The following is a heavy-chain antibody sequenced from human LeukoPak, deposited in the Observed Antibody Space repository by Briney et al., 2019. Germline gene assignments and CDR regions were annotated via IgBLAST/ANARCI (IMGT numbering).Heavy chain of an antibody. J-gene: IGHJ4*02. CDR1: GFTFSSYS. CDR3: ARDGGYSYEFDY. D-gene: IGHD5-18*01. Sequence: GGSLRLSCAASGFTFSSYSMNWVRRAPGKGLEWVSYILFSSSTIYYADSVKGRFTISRDNAKNSLYLQMNTLRAEDTAVYYCARDGGYSYEFDYWGQGTLVTVSS. CDR2: ILFSSSTI. V-gene: IGHV3-48*01.